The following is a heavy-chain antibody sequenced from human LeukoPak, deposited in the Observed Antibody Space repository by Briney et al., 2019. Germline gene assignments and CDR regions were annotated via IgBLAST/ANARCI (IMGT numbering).Heavy chain of an antibody. CDR3: ARTPGHKGSFDY. J-gene: IGHJ4*02. Sequence: ASVKVSCKASGGTFSSYAISWVRQAPGQGLEWMGGIIPIFGTANYAQKFQGRVTVTADESTSTAYMELSSLRSEDTAVYYCARTPGHKGSFDYWGQGTLVTVSS. CDR2: IIPIFGTA. V-gene: IGHV1-69*13. CDR1: GGTFSSYA.